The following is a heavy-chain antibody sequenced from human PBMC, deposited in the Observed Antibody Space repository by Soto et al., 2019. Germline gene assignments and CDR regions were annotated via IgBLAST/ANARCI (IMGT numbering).Heavy chain of an antibody. CDR2: TYYRSRWQT. D-gene: IGHD3-16*01. Sequence: QVQLQQSGPGLVKPSQTLSLTCAISGDSVSSNDATWDWIRQSPSRGLEWLGRTYYRSRWQTDSAISVKSRISINPDTSNNQVSLPLNSVPPDDTAVYYCARLIGNSWLDSWGQGTLVTVSS. V-gene: IGHV6-1*01. CDR1: GDSVSSNDAT. J-gene: IGHJ5*01. CDR3: ARLIGNSWLDS.